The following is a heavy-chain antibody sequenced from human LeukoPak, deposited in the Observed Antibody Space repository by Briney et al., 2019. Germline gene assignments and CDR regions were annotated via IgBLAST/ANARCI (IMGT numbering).Heavy chain of an antibody. CDR3: ARAPRWFDP. CDR2: INPSAGST. Sequence: EASVKVSCKASGYIFTSYYMNWVRQAPGQGLEWMGIINPSAGSTSYAQKFQGRVTMTRDTSTSTVYMELSSLRSDDTAVYYCARAPRWFDPWGQGTLVTVSS. J-gene: IGHJ5*02. CDR1: GYIFTSYY. V-gene: IGHV1-46*01.